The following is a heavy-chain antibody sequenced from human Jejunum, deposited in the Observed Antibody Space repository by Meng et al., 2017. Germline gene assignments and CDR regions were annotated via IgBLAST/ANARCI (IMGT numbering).Heavy chain of an antibody. CDR1: GFTFSNYA. CDR2: ISGSDGST. Sequence: GESLKISCAASGFTFSNYAMSWVRQAPGKGLEWVSTISGSDGSTYYADSVKGRFTISRDNSKNTLYLQMNSLRAEDKAVHYCAKKFHYGSGSYLYYFDYWGQGTLVTVSS. J-gene: IGHJ4*02. D-gene: IGHD3-10*01. V-gene: IGHV3-23*01. CDR3: AKKFHYGSGSYLYYFDY.